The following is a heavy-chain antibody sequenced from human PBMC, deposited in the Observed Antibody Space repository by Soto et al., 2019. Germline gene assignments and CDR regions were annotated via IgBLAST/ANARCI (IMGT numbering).Heavy chain of an antibody. D-gene: IGHD1-1*01. CDR3: AIEAEESVNEPNPGDC. Sequence: GGSLRLSCAASGFTFRNFAMTWVRQAPGKGLEWVSGISGSGRMTYYAHSVKGHFTISRDNSKNTLYLQMNSLRAEDTAVYYCAIEAEESVNEPNPGDCWGQGTVVTVSS. V-gene: IGHV3-23*01. CDR2: ISGSGRMT. CDR1: GFTFRNFA. J-gene: IGHJ4*02.